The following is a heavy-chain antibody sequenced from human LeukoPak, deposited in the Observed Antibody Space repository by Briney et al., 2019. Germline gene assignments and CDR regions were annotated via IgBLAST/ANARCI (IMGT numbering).Heavy chain of an antibody. Sequence: GGSLTLSCTASGFTFSSYAMTWVRQAPGKGLECVSVISGIGTTTYYADSAKGRFTISRDNSKNTLFLQMNSLRVEDTATYYCTKKRTTSVTDWFDPWGQGTLVTVSS. CDR3: TKKRTTSVTDWFDP. D-gene: IGHD4-17*01. J-gene: IGHJ5*02. CDR2: ISGIGTTT. V-gene: IGHV3-23*01. CDR1: GFTFSSYA.